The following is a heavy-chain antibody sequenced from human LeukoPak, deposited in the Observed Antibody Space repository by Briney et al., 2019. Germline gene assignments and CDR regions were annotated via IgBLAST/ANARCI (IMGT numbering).Heavy chain of an antibody. Sequence: GGSLRLSCAASGFTFSSYGMHWARQAPGKGLEWVAVISYDGSNKYYADSVKGRFTISRDNSKNTLYLQMNSLRAEDTAVYYCAKDPGRCGNYFDYWGQGTLVTVSS. J-gene: IGHJ4*02. CDR1: GFTFSSYG. V-gene: IGHV3-30*18. CDR2: ISYDGSNK. CDR3: AKDPGRCGNYFDY. D-gene: IGHD1-14*01.